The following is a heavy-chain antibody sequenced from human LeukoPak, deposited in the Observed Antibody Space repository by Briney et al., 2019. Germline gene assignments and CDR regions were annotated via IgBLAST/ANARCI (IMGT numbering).Heavy chain of an antibody. D-gene: IGHD2-8*01. V-gene: IGHV3-30*01. CDR2: ISYDGSNK. Sequence: PGRSLRLSCAASGFTFSSYAMHWVRQAPGKGLEWVAVISYDGSNKYYADSVKGRFTISRDNSKNTLYLRMNSLRAEDTAVYYCARDIVQHYWGQGTLVTVSS. J-gene: IGHJ4*02. CDR3: ARDIVQHY. CDR1: GFTFSSYA.